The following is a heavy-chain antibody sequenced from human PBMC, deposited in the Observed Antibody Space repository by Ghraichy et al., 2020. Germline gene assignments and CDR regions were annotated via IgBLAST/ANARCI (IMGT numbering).Heavy chain of an antibody. CDR2: IHDSGST. D-gene: IGHD4-11*01. CDR3: ARDWGLYSNNPYYYGMDV. J-gene: IGHJ6*02. CDR1: GGSIRNYY. V-gene: IGHV4-59*01. Sequence: SETLSLTCTVSGGSIRNYYWSWIRQPPGKGLEWIGYIHDSGSTNYNPSLTSRVTISVDTSKNQFSLKLSSVTAADTAVYYCARDWGLYSNNPYYYGMDVWGQGTTVTVSS.